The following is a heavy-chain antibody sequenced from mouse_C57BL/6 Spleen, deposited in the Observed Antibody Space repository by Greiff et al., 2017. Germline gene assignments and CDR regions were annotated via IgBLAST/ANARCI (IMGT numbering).Heavy chain of an antibody. CDR2: ISSGSSTI. Sequence: DVKVEESGGGLVKPGGSLKLSCAASGFTFSDYGMHWVRQAPEKGLEWVAYISSGSSTIYYADTVKGRFTISRDNAKNTLFLQMNSLRSEDTAMYYCARGYDYDGAMDYWGQGTSVTVSS. V-gene: IGHV5-17*01. J-gene: IGHJ4*01. CDR3: ARGYDYDGAMDY. D-gene: IGHD2-4*01. CDR1: GFTFSDYG.